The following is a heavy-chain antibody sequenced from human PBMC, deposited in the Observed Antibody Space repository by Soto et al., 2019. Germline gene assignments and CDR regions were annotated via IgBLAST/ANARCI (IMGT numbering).Heavy chain of an antibody. Sequence: QLQLQESGPGLVKPSETLSLTCTVSGGSISSSSFYWGWIRQPPGKGLEWIGSIYYSGSTYYNPSLKSRVTASVYTPKNQFSLKLSSVTASDTAVYYCATGMSSGWPSYNWFDPWGQGTLVTVSS. CDR2: IYYSGST. D-gene: IGHD6-19*01. CDR3: ATGMSSGWPSYNWFDP. V-gene: IGHV4-39*01. CDR1: GGSISSSSFY. J-gene: IGHJ5*02.